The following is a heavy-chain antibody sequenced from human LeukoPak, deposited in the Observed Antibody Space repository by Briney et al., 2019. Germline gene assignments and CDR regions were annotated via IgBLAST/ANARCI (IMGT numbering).Heavy chain of an antibody. V-gene: IGHV3-7*01. CDR1: GFTFSSYW. CDR3: TGPVLTIHGFDT. Sequence: PGGSLTLSCAASGFTFSSYWMTWVRQAPGKGLEWVATIKQDGSVKYYVDSVKGRFTVSRDNGDNSLYLQMNSLRVEDTAVYYCTGPVLTIHGFDTWGQGTMVTVSS. CDR2: IKQDGSVK. J-gene: IGHJ3*02. D-gene: IGHD2-2*02.